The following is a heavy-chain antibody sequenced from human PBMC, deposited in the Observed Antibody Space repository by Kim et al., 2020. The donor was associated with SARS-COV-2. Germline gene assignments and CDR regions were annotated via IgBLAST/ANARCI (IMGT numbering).Heavy chain of an antibody. V-gene: IGHV3-23*05. D-gene: IGHD1-7*01. Sequence: TYYAASVKGRFTISRDIARSTLYLQMNILRPDDTAVYYCAKLGSGTMLDFWGQGTLVTVSS. CDR3: AKLGSGTMLDF. CDR2: T. J-gene: IGHJ4*02.